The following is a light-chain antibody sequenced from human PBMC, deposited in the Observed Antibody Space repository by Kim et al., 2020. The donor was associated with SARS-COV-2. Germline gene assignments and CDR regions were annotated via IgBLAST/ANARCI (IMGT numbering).Light chain of an antibody. CDR3: QAWDSSNNWV. J-gene: IGLJ3*02. CDR2: QDS. V-gene: IGLV3-1*01. CDR1: KLGDKY. Sequence: SYELTQSPSVSVSPGQTASITCSGDKLGDKYACWYQQKPGQSPVLVIYQDSKRPSGIPERFSGSNSGNTATLTISGTQAMDEADYYCQAWDSSNNWVFGGGTKLTVL.